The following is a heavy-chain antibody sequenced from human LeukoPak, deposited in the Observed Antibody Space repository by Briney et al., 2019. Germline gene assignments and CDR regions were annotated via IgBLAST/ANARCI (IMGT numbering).Heavy chain of an antibody. J-gene: IGHJ4*02. CDR2: ISWNSGSI. D-gene: IGHD2-2*01. V-gene: IGHV3-9*03. CDR3: AKGGVVVVPAAEVDYFDY. Sequence: SLRLSCAASGFTFEDYAMHWVRHAPGKGLEWVSGISWNSGSIVYADSVKGRFTISRDNAKNSLYLQMNSLRAEDLALYYCAKGGVVVVPAAEVDYFDYWGQGTLVTVSS. CDR1: GFTFEDYA.